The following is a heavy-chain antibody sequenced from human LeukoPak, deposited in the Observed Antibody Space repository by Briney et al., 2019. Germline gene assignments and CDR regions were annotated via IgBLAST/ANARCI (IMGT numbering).Heavy chain of an antibody. CDR2: LSGRGGST. Sequence: GGSLRLSCAASGFTFSSYAMSWVRQAPGKGLEWVSALSGRGGSTYYADSVKGRFTISRDNSKTTLYLQMNSLRAEDTAVYYCAKDYYYDSSGFDYWGQGTLVTVSS. J-gene: IGHJ4*02. CDR3: AKDYYYDSSGFDY. D-gene: IGHD3-22*01. CDR1: GFTFSSYA. V-gene: IGHV3-23*01.